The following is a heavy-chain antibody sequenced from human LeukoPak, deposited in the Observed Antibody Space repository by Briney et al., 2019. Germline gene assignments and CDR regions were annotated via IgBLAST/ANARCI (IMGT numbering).Heavy chain of an antibody. Sequence: SVKVSCKASGGTFSSYAISWVRQAPGQGLEWMGGIIPIFGTANYAQKFQGRVTITADESTSAAYMELSSLRSEDTAVYYCARGLMLEAAANAFDIWGQGTMVTVSS. D-gene: IGHD2-15*01. J-gene: IGHJ3*02. CDR3: ARGLMLEAAANAFDI. V-gene: IGHV1-69*13. CDR2: IIPIFGTA. CDR1: GGTFSSYA.